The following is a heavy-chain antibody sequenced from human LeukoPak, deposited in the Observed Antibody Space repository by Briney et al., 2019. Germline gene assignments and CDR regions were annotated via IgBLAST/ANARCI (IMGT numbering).Heavy chain of an antibody. J-gene: IGHJ5*02. V-gene: IGHV1-69*13. CDR1: GGTFSSYA. D-gene: IGHD1-7*01. Sequence: GASVKVSCKASGGTFSSYAISRVRQAPGQGLEWMGGIIPIFGTANYAQEFQGRVTITADESTSTAYMELSSLRSEDTAVYYCARDKGWNYGLFDPWGQGTLVTVSS. CDR3: ARDKGWNYGLFDP. CDR2: IIPIFGTA.